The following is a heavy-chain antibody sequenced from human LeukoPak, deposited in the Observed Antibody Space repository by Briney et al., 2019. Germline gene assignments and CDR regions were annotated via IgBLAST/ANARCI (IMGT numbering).Heavy chain of an antibody. CDR2: IWSDGSHK. J-gene: IGHJ5*01. CDR3: AKDANEFGDSYFDS. Sequence: GGSLRLSCEASGFTFSYFGMHWVRQAPGKGLEWVAVIWSDGSHKYYDDSVKGRFIVSRENSKNALYLQMHSLRAADTSVYFCAKDANEFGDSYFDSWGQGALVTVSS. V-gene: IGHV3-33*03. CDR1: GFTFSYFG. D-gene: IGHD3-10*01.